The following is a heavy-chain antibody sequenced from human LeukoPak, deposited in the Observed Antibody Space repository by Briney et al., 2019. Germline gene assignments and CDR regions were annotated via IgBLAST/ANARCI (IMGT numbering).Heavy chain of an antibody. J-gene: IGHJ6*04. CDR1: GFTFSSYS. CDR3: AREVRGMDV. Sequence: GGPLRLSCAASGFTFSSYSMMWVRQAPGKGLEWVSYISSSGSTIYYADSVKGRFTISRDNAKNSLYLQMNSLRAEDTAVYYCAREVRGMDVWGKGTTVTISS. D-gene: IGHD1-1*01. CDR2: ISSSGSTI. V-gene: IGHV3-48*04.